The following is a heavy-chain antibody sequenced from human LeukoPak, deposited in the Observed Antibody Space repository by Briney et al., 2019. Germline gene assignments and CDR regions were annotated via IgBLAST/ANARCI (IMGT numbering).Heavy chain of an antibody. D-gene: IGHD6-19*01. CDR1: GGSISSYY. J-gene: IGHJ4*02. V-gene: IGHV4-34*01. CDR2: INHSGST. CDR3: ARHPGQWKTYYFDY. Sequence: SETLSLTCTVSGGSISSYYWSWIRQPPGKGLEWIGEINHSGSTNYNPSLKSRVTISVDTSKNQFSLKLSSVTAADTAVYYCARHPGQWKTYYFDYWGQGTLVTVSS.